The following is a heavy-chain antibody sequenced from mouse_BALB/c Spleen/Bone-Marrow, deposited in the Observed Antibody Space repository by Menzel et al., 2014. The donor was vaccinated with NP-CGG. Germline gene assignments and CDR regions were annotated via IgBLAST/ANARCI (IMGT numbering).Heavy chain of an antibody. Sequence: VQLQQSGPELVKPGASVKMSCKASGYTLTSYYIHWVKQRPGQGLEWIGWIYPGDGSTKYNEKFKGKTTLTADKSSSTAYMLLSSLTSEDSAIYFCAIYYDYSWYFDVWGAGTTVTVSS. CDR2: IYPGDGST. CDR3: AIYYDYSWYFDV. D-gene: IGHD2-4*01. J-gene: IGHJ1*01. CDR1: GYTLTSYY. V-gene: IGHV1S56*01.